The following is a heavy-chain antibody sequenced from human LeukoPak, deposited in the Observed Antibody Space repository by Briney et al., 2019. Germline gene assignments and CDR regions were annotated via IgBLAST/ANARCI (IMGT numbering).Heavy chain of an antibody. CDR2: ISGSGGST. Sequence: GGSLRLSCSASGFSFSSDGMSWVRQAPGKGLEWVSAISGSGGSTYYADSVKGRFTISRDNSKNTLYLQMNSLRAEDTAVYYCAKARITMIVDPWFDPWGQGTLVTVSS. D-gene: IGHD3-22*01. J-gene: IGHJ5*02. CDR3: AKARITMIVDPWFDP. V-gene: IGHV3-23*01. CDR1: GFSFSSDG.